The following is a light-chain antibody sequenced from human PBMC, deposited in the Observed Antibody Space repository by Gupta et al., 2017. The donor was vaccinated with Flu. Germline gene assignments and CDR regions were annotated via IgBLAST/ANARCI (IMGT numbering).Light chain of an antibody. CDR3: QQGYSTPHT. V-gene: IGKV1-39*01. Sequence: PSSLSASVGDRVTITCRASQSVSNFLHWYQQKPGKAPKLLIFAASTLQGGVPSRFSGSGSGTDFTLTINSLQPADFATYYCQQGYSTPHTFGRGTXVEIK. CDR2: AAS. J-gene: IGKJ4*02. CDR1: QSVSNF.